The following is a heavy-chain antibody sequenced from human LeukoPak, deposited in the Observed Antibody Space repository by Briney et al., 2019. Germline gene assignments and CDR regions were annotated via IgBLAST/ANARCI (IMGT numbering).Heavy chain of an antibody. V-gene: IGHV1-2*06. Sequence: ASVKVSCKASGYTFTGYYMHWVRQAPGQGLEWMGRINPNSGGTNYAQKFQGRVTMTRDTSISTAYMELSRLRSDDTAVYYCAIDLGAVACYDYWGQGTLVTVS. CDR3: AIDLGAVACYDY. CDR2: INPNSGGT. J-gene: IGHJ4*02. CDR1: GYTFTGYY. D-gene: IGHD6-19*01.